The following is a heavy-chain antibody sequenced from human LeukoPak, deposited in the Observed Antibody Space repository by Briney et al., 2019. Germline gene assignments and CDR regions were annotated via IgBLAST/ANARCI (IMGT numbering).Heavy chain of an antibody. CDR3: QSRFLEWLLDY. CDR1: GGSISSNSYY. V-gene: IGHV4-39*01. J-gene: IGHJ4*02. D-gene: IGHD3-3*01. Sequence: SQTLSLTCTVSGGSISSNSYYWGWIRQPPGKGLEWIGSIYYGGYTYYNPSLKSRVTISVDTSKNQFSLKLSSVTAADTAIYYCQSRFLEWLLDYWGQGTLVTVSS. CDR2: IYYGGYT.